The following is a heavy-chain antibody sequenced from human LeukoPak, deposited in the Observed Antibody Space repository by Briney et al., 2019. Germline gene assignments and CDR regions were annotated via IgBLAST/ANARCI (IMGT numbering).Heavy chain of an antibody. D-gene: IGHD5-18*01. CDR1: GFTFSSYA. CDR3: AKGQRGYSYGFDY. J-gene: IGHJ4*02. V-gene: IGHV3-23*01. CDR2: ISGSGGST. Sequence: QPGGSLRLSCAASGFTFSSYAMSWVRQAPGKGLEWVSAISGSGGSTYYADSVKGRFTISRDNSKNTLYLQMSSLRAEDTAVYYCAKGQRGYSYGFDYWGQGTLVTVSS.